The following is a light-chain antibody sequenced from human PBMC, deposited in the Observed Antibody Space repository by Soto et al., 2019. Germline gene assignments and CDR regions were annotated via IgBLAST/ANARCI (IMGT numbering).Light chain of an antibody. CDR1: QSVGRS. CDR3: QRYEHWPLT. Sequence: EIVMTQSPATLSVSPGERVTLSCRASQSVGRSLAWYQQKGGQAPRLLIYGASTRATETPVRFSGSGSGTEFTLTISSLQSEDFVVYYCQRYEHWPLTFGGGTKVEIE. CDR2: GAS. J-gene: IGKJ4*01. V-gene: IGKV3-15*01.